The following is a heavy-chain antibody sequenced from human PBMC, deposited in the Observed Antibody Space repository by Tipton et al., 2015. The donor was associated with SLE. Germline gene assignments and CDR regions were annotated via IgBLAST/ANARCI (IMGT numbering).Heavy chain of an antibody. CDR1: GGSISSGSYY. V-gene: IGHV4-61*09. CDR3: AREDYGDYGGYYYYYGMDV. Sequence: LRLSCTVSGGSISSGSYYWGWIRQPAGNGLEWIGHIYTSGSTNYNPSLKSRVTISVDTSKNQFPLKLSSVTAADTAVYYCAREDYGDYGGYYYYYGMDVWGQGTTVTVSS. D-gene: IGHD4-17*01. J-gene: IGHJ6*02. CDR2: IYTSGST.